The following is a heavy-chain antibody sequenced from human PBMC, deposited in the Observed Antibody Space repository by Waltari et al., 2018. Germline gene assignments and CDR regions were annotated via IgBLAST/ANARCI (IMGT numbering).Heavy chain of an antibody. V-gene: IGHV3-53*01. J-gene: IGHJ6*02. CDR3: ARGLVAGTYSYYYYGMDV. D-gene: IGHD6-19*01. Sequence: EVQLVESGGGLIQPGGSLRLSCAASGFTVSSNYMSWVRQAPGKGLEWVSVIYSGGSTYSADSVKGRFTISRDNSKNTLYLQMNSRRAEDTAVYYCARGLVAGTYSYYYYGMDVWGQGTTVTVSS. CDR1: GFTVSSNY. CDR2: IYSGGST.